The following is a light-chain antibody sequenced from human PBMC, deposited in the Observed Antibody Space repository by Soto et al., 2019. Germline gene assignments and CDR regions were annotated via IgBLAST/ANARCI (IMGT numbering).Light chain of an antibody. CDR1: QDISNY. CDR3: QQYDNLLTWT. V-gene: IGKV1-33*01. Sequence: DIQMTQSPSSLSASVGDRVTITCQASQDISNYLNWYHQKPGKAPKLLIYDASNLETGVPSRFSGSGSGTDFTFTISSLQPEDIATYYCQQYDNLLTWTFGQGTKVEIK. J-gene: IGKJ1*01. CDR2: DAS.